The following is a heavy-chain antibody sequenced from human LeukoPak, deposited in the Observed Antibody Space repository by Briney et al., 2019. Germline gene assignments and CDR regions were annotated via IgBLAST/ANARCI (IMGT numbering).Heavy chain of an antibody. D-gene: IGHD2-2*01. Sequence: SETLSLTCTVSGGSISSSSYYWGWIRQPPGKGLEWIGSIYYSGSTYYNPSLKSRVTISVDTSKNQFSLKLSSVTAADTAVYYCARQHVSYCSTTSCSAGFVGSWGQGTLVTVSS. V-gene: IGHV4-39*01. CDR2: IYYSGST. CDR3: ARQHVSYCSTTSCSAGFVGS. J-gene: IGHJ4*02. CDR1: GGSISSSSYY.